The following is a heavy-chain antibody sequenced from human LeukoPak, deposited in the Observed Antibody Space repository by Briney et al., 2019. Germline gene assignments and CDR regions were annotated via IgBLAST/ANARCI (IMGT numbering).Heavy chain of an antibody. V-gene: IGHV3-11*01. CDR3: ARAYGSGSGNYYYYYGMDA. CDR1: GFTFSDYY. J-gene: IGHJ6*02. CDR2: ISSSGSTI. D-gene: IGHD3-10*01. Sequence: GGSLRLSCAASGFTFSDYYMSWIRQAPGKGLEWVSYISSSGSTIYYADSVKGRFTISRDNAKNSLYLQMNSLRAEDTAVYYCARAYGSGSGNYYYYYGMDAWGQGTTVTVSS.